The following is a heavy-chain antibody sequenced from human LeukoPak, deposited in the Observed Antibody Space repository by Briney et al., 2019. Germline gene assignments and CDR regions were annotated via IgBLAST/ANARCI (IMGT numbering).Heavy chain of an antibody. Sequence: PGGSLRLSCAASGFTFSNYAMGWVRQAPGKGLEWVSAISGSGGSTYYADSVKGRFTISRDNSKNTLYLQMNSLRAEDTAVYYCATTRTTYCGGDCYTFDYWGQGTLVTVSS. CDR3: ATTRTTYCGGDCYTFDY. V-gene: IGHV3-23*01. CDR1: GFTFSNYA. D-gene: IGHD2-21*01. CDR2: ISGSGGST. J-gene: IGHJ4*02.